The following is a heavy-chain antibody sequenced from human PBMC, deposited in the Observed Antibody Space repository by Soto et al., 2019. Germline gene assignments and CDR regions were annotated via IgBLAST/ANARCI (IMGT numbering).Heavy chain of an antibody. V-gene: IGHV4-31*03. Sequence: QVQLQESGPGLVKPSQTLSLTCTVSGGSISSGGYYWSWIRQHPGKGLEWIGYIYYSGSTYYNPSLKSRVTISVDTSKNQYSLKLSSVTAADTAVYYCAASCVACGGFNYYGMDVWGQGTTVTVSS. CDR2: IYYSGST. D-gene: IGHD5-12*01. J-gene: IGHJ6*02. CDR1: GGSISSGGYY. CDR3: AASCVACGGFNYYGMDV.